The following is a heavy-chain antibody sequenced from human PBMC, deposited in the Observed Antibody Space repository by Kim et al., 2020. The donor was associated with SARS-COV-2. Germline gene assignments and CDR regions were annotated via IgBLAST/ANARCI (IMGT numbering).Heavy chain of an antibody. J-gene: IGHJ5*02. D-gene: IGHD5-12*01. CDR3: ARIYSGYDHNWFDP. V-gene: IGHV5-51*01. Sequence: PSFQGQVTISADKSISTAYLQWSTLTASDTAMYYCARIYSGYDHNWFDPWGQGTLVTVSS.